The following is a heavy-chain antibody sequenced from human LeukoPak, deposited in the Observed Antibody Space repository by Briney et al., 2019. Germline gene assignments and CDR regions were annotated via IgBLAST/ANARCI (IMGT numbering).Heavy chain of an antibody. CDR2: ISSSGSTI. J-gene: IGHJ6*03. Sequence: GGSLRLSCAASGFTFNSYEMNWVRQAPGKGLEWVSYISSSGSTIYYADSVKGRFTISRDNAKNSLYLQMNSLRAEDTAVYYCARGTQWELRLYYYYYMDVWGKGTTVTISS. D-gene: IGHD1-26*01. V-gene: IGHV3-48*03. CDR1: GFTFNSYE. CDR3: ARGTQWELRLYYYYYMDV.